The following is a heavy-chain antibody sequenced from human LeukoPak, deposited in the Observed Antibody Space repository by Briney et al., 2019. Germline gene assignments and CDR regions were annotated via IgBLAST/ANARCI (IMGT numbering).Heavy chain of an antibody. V-gene: IGHV3-23*01. CDR1: GFTFSSYV. D-gene: IGHD4-17*01. CDR3: TRLALVTTSGAFSDY. CDR2: ISNSGGST. Sequence: PGGSLRLSCAASGFTFSSYVMSWVRQAPGKGLEWVSSISNSGGSTYYADSVKGRFTISRDNSKNTLFLQMNSLSAEDTAVYYCTRLALVTTSGAFSDYWGQGTLVTVSS. J-gene: IGHJ4*02.